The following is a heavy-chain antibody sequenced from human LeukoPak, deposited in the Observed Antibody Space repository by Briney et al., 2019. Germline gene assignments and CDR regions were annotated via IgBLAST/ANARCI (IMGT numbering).Heavy chain of an antibody. D-gene: IGHD3-22*01. CDR2: ISGSGGST. J-gene: IGHJ4*02. Sequence: GGSLRLSCAASGFTFSSYAMSWVRQAPGKGLEWVSAISGSGGSTYYTDSVRGRFTIPRDNSKNTLYLHMNSLRAEDTAVYYCAKSSAYYYDSSGYYYLDNWGQGTLVTVSS. CDR3: AKSSAYYYDSSGYYYLDN. V-gene: IGHV3-23*01. CDR1: GFTFSSYA.